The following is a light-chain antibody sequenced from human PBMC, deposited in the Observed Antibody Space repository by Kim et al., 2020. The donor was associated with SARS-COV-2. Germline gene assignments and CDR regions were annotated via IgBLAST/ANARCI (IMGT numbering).Light chain of an antibody. CDR3: QQYNDWPYT. CDR2: GAS. V-gene: IGKV3-15*01. Sequence: SVSPGERATLSGRASQSVTSKVAWYRQRPGQGPRLLIYGASTRATGLPARFSGSVAGTEFTLIISSLQSEDFAVYYCQQYNDWPYTFGQGTKLEI. CDR1: QSVTSK. J-gene: IGKJ2*01.